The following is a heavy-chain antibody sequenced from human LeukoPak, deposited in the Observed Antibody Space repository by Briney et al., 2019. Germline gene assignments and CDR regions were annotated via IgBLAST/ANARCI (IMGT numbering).Heavy chain of an antibody. CDR1: GFTFSSYG. V-gene: IGHV3-30*02. J-gene: IGHJ3*02. CDR2: IRYDGSNK. CDR3: ARDYLFAFDI. Sequence: GGSLRLSCAASGFTFSSYGMHWVRQAPGKGLEWVAFIRYDGSNKYYADSVKGRFTISRDNAKNSLYLQMNSLRAEDTAVYYCARDYLFAFDIWGQGTMVTVSS.